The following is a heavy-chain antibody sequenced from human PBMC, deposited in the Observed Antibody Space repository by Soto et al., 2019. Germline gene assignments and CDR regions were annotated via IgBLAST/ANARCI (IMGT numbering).Heavy chain of an antibody. CDR3: ASQQRYDLVTGHPYGMDV. CDR1: GGSISSSSYY. J-gene: IGHJ6*02. Sequence: SETLSLTCTVAGGSISSSSYYWGWIRQPPGKGLEWIVIIYYSGSTYYNPSLKSRVTISVYTAKNQFSLKLSSATAAATAVYYCASQQRYDLVTGHPYGMDVWGQGTPVTVSS. D-gene: IGHD3-9*01. V-gene: IGHV4-39*01. CDR2: IYYSGST.